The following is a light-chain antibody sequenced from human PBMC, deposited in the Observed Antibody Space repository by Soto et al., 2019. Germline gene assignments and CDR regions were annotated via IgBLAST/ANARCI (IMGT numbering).Light chain of an antibody. V-gene: IGLV2-14*01. J-gene: IGLJ1*01. CDR3: SLYTSSTAYV. CDR1: SSDVGGYNY. Sequence: QSVLTQPASVSGSPGQSITISCTGTSSDVGGYNYVSWYQLHPDKAPKLMVYEVSNRPSGVSNRFSGSKSGNTASLTISWLQAEDEADYYCSLYTSSTAYVFVTGTKLTVL. CDR2: EVS.